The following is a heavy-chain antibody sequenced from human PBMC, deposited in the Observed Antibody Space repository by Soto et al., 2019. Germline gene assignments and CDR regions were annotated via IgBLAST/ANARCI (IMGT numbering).Heavy chain of an antibody. V-gene: IGHV1-69*13. Sequence: GASVKVSCKASGGTFSSYAISWVRQAPGQGLEWMGGIIPIFGTANYAQKFQGRATITADESTSTAYMELSSLRSEDTAVYYCARDRAYRGGDCQTNFDYWGQGTLVTVSS. CDR2: IIPIFGTA. J-gene: IGHJ4*02. CDR1: GGTFSSYA. CDR3: ARDRAYRGGDCQTNFDY. D-gene: IGHD2-21*02.